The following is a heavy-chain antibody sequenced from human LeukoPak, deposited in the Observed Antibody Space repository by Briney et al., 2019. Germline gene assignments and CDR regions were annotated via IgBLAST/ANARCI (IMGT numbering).Heavy chain of an antibody. CDR2: IKEDGSKK. J-gene: IGHJ4*02. V-gene: IGHV3-7*03. D-gene: IGHD3-22*01. Sequence: GGSLRLSCAASGFTFSSHWMTWVRQAPGKGLEWVANIKEDGSKKNYVDSVKGRFTISRDNAKNSLYLQMNSLRAEDTAVYFCATPLDYYDSSGYHQGGDWGQGALVTVSS. CDR1: GFTFSSHW. CDR3: ATPLDYYDSSGYHQGGD.